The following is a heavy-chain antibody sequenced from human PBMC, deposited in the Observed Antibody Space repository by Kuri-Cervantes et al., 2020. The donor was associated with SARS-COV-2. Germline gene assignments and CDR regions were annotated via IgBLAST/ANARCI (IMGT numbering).Heavy chain of an antibody. CDR2: IYHSGST. V-gene: IGHV4-4*02. CDR3: AGVLWDCSRTNCYRYYYYGMDV. J-gene: IGHJ6*02. CDR1: GGSISSSNW. Sequence: GSLRLSCVVSGGSISSSNWWSWVRQPPGKGLEWIGEIYHSGSTNYNPSNKGRVTILVDKSKNQFSLKLSSVTAADTAVYYCAGVLWDCSRTNCYRYYYYGMDVWGQGTTVTVPS. D-gene: IGHD2-2*02.